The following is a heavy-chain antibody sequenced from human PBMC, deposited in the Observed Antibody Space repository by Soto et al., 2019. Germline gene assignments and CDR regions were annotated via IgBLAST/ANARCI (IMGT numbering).Heavy chain of an antibody. D-gene: IGHD2-15*01. CDR2: INPNSGGT. J-gene: IGHJ6*02. CDR3: ARGLYCSGGSCYTPTPGYYGMDV. V-gene: IGHV1-2*04. CDR1: GYTFTGYY. Sequence: ASVNVSCKASGYTFTGYYMHWVRQAPGQGLEWMGWINPNSGGTNYAQKFQGWVTMTRDTSISTAYMELSRLRSDDTAVYYCARGLYCSGGSCYTPTPGYYGMDVWGQGTTVTVSS.